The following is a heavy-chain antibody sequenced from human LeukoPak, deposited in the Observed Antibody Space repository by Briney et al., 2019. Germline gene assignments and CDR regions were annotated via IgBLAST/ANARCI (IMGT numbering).Heavy chain of an antibody. CDR3: ARGAIVATWIDDEYYFDY. CDR1: GFTFSSYS. J-gene: IGHJ4*02. V-gene: IGHV3-48*01. Sequence: GGSLRLSCAASGFTFSSYSMNWVRQAPGKGLEWISYISSSSNSIYYVYSVKGRFTTSRDNAKNSLYLKMNSLRAEDTAVYYCARGAIVATWIDDEYYFDYWGQGTLVTVSS. D-gene: IGHD5-12*01. CDR2: ISSSSNSI.